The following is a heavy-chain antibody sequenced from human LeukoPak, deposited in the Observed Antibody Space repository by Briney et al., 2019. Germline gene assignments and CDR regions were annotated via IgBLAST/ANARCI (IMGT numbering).Heavy chain of an antibody. V-gene: IGHV4-34*01. Sequence: PSETLSLTCAVYGGSFSGYYWGWIRQPPGKGLEWIGEINHSGSTNYNPSLKSRVTISVDTSKNQFSLKLSSVTAADTAVYYCARGARIAAAGPYFDYWGQGTLVTVSS. D-gene: IGHD6-13*01. CDR3: ARGARIAAAGPYFDY. CDR1: GGSFSGYY. CDR2: INHSGST. J-gene: IGHJ4*02.